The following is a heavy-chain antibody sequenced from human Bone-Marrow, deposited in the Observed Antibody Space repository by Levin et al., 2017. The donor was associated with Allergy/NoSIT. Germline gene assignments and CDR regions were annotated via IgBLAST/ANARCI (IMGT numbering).Heavy chain of an antibody. D-gene: IGHD4-17*01. CDR2: INPRGGST. J-gene: IGHJ3*01. CDR1: GYTFTSYF. CDR3: AREFGRDYVGAFDF. Sequence: GASVKVSSKASGYTFTSYFVHWVRQAPGQGLEWMGLINPRGGSTSYAQKFQVRVTMTWDTSTSTVYMDLSSLRSEDTAVYYCAREFGRDYVGAFDFWGQGTMVTVSS. V-gene: IGHV1-46*01.